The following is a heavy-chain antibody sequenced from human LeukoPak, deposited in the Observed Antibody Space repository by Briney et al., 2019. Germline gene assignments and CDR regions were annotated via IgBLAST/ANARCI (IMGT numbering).Heavy chain of an antibody. CDR2: IYYSGST. D-gene: IGHD6-19*01. J-gene: IGHJ4*02. Sequence: NASETLSLTCTVSGGSISSSSYYWGWLRQPPGKGLEWTGSIYYSGSTYYNPSLKSRVTISVDTSKDQFSLKLSSVTAADTAVYYCARIETYSSGWYDAFFDYWGQGTLVTVSS. V-gene: IGHV4-39*01. CDR1: GGSISSSSYY. CDR3: ARIETYSSGWYDAFFDY.